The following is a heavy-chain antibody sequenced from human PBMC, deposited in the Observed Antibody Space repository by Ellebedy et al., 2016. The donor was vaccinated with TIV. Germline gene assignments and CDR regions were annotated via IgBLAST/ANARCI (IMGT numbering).Heavy chain of an antibody. CDR1: GFSFRSYW. V-gene: IGHV3-7*01. CDR3: ARRGSYGDYAVQINNWFDP. J-gene: IGHJ5*02. CDR2: IYHGGSQQ. D-gene: IGHD4-17*01. Sequence: GESLKISCAASGFSFRSYWMSWVRQAPGKGLEWVANIYHGGSQQFYVDSVKGRFTISRDNATNLLYLQMDSLRFEDTAVYYFARRGSYGDYAVQINNWFDPWGQGTLVTVSS.